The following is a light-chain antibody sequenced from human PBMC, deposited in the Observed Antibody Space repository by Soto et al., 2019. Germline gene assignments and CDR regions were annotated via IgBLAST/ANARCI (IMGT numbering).Light chain of an antibody. CDR1: QGISNY. J-gene: IGKJ1*01. Sequence: DIQMTQSPSSLSASVGDRVTITCRASQGISNYLAWYQQKPGKVPKLLIYAASTLQARVPSRFSGSGSGTDFTLTISSLEPEDFATYYCQKYNSASRTFGQGTKVEIK. CDR3: QKYNSASRT. CDR2: AAS. V-gene: IGKV1-27*01.